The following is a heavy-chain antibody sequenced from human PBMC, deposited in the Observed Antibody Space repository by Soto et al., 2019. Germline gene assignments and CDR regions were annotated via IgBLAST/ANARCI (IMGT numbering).Heavy chain of an antibody. J-gene: IGHJ4*02. V-gene: IGHV3-21*01. CDR3: ARIEPTVRPD. CDR1: GFTFSSYS. CDR2: ISSSSTYI. Sequence: EVQLIERGGGLVKPGGSLRLSCAASGFTFSSYSMNWVRQAPGKGLEWVSSISSSSTYIYYADSVKGRFTTSRDNAKNSLYLQMNSLRAEDTAVYYCARIEPTVRPDWGQGILVTVSS. D-gene: IGHD1-1*01.